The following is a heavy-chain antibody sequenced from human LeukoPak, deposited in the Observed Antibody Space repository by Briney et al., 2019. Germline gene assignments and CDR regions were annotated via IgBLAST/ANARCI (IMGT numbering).Heavy chain of an antibody. J-gene: IGHJ3*02. Sequence: SETLSLTCTVSGRSISSSSDYWGWIRQPPGKGLEWIGSIYYSGCTYYNPSLKSRVTISVDPSKNQYTLKVSSVTAADTAVYYCARVRNLFAGKGAFDIWGQGTMVTVSS. CDR2: IYYSGCT. CDR1: GRSISSSSDY. D-gene: IGHD6-13*01. V-gene: IGHV4-39*01. CDR3: ARVRNLFAGKGAFDI.